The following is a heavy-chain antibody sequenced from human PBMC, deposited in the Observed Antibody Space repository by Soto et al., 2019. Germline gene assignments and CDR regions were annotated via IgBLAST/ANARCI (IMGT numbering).Heavy chain of an antibody. Sequence: KTSETLSLTCTVSGGSISSGDYYWSWIRQPPGKGLEWIGYIYCSGSTYYNPSLKSRVTISVDTSKNQFSLKLSFVTAADTAVYYCAKGYSSSWPFDYWGQGTLVTVSS. CDR1: GGSISSGDYY. J-gene: IGHJ4*02. CDR3: AKGYSSSWPFDY. CDR2: IYCSGST. V-gene: IGHV4-30-4*01. D-gene: IGHD6-13*01.